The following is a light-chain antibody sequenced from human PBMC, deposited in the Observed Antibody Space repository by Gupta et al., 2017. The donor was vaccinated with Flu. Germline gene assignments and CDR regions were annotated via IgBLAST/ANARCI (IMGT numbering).Light chain of an antibody. CDR2: DAT. V-gene: IGLV7-46*01. CDR1: AGTVTTGHY. CDR3: WVSAGGFWV. Sequence: GTVTLTCGSSAGTVTTGHYPYWVQQKTGQAHRTLIYDATHKHPGTAARFSGSLLGGKAALTLSGAQPEDEAEYYWWVSAGGFWVFGGGTKLTVL. J-gene: IGLJ3*02.